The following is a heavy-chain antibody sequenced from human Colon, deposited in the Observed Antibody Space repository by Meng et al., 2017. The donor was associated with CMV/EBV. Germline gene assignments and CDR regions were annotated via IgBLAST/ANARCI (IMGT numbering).Heavy chain of an antibody. CDR1: GGTFSSYA. CDR2: IIPIFGTA. Sequence: SVTVSCKASGGTFSSYAISWVRQAPGQGLEWMGGIIPIFGTANYAQKFQGRVTITTDESTSTAYMELSSLRSEDTAVYYCARARYDSSGYYYAFDIWGQGTMVTVSS. D-gene: IGHD3-22*01. CDR3: ARARYDSSGYYYAFDI. V-gene: IGHV1-69*05. J-gene: IGHJ3*02.